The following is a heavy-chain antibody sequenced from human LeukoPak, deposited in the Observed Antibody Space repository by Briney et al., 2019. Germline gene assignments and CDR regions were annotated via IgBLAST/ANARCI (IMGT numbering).Heavy chain of an antibody. CDR1: GFTFSSYS. Sequence: GGSLRLSCAASGFTFSSYSMYWVRQAPGKGLEWVAAISTTSGNIYYADSVKGRFTVSRDNAKNSLYLQMNSLRVEDTALYYCARRAPSHDFDDWGQGTLVTVSS. J-gene: IGHJ4*02. CDR3: ARRAPSHDFDD. V-gene: IGHV3-21*01. CDR2: ISTTSGNI.